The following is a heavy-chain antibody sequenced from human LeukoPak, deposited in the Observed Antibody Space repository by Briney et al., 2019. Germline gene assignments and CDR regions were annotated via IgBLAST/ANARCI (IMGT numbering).Heavy chain of an antibody. J-gene: IGHJ5*02. Sequence: GGSLRLSCAASGFTFSSYEMNWVRQAPGKGLEWVSYISSSGSTIYYADSVKGRFTISRDNAKNSLYLQMNSLRAEDTAVYYCARDRNIAAALSWFDPWGQGTLVTVSS. CDR3: ARDRNIAAALSWFDP. CDR1: GFTFSSYE. D-gene: IGHD6-13*01. V-gene: IGHV3-48*03. CDR2: ISSSGSTI.